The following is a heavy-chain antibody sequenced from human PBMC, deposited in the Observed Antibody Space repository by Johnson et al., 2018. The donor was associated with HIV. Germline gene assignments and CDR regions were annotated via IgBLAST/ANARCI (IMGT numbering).Heavy chain of an antibody. Sequence: QLVESGGGVVRPGGSLRFSCAASGFIFDDYGMNWVRQAPGKGLEWVSGINWDGGSTGYADSVKGRFTISRYNAKNCLYLQMNSLRDEDTAVYYCVTADRGSAWGQGTTVTVSS. V-gene: IGHV3-20*04. CDR3: VTADRGSA. D-gene: IGHD1-26*01. CDR2: INWDGGST. CDR1: GFIFDDYG. J-gene: IGHJ3*01.